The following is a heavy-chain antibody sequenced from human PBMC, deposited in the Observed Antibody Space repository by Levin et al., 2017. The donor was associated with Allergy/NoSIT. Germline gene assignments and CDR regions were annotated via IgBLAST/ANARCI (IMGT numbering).Heavy chain of an antibody. D-gene: IGHD3-3*01. CDR1: GGSISSSSYY. V-gene: IGHV4-39*07. Sequence: SETLSLTCTVSGGSISSSSYYWGWIRQPPGKGLEWIGSIYYSGSTYYNPSLKSRVTISVDTSKNQFSLKLSSVTAADTAVYYCARDPYDFWSGYYTGYHYYGMDVWGQGTTVTVSS. J-gene: IGHJ6*02. CDR2: IYYSGST. CDR3: ARDPYDFWSGYYTGYHYYGMDV.